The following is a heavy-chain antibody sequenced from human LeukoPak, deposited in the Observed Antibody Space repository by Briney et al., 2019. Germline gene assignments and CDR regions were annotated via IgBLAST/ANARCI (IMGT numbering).Heavy chain of an antibody. CDR3: AKESCSGGSCYIFDY. CDR1: RRPFTGYY. V-gene: IGHV4-34*01. D-gene: IGHD2-15*01. J-gene: IGHJ4*02. CDR2: INHSGCT. Sequence: PSQPLTLTCGVYRRPFTGYYWSWIRQTPGQGLECIGQINHSGCTNYNPSLKRRVTISVDTSKNQFSLQLSSVTAADTAVYYCAKESCSGGSCYIFDYWGQGTLVTVSS.